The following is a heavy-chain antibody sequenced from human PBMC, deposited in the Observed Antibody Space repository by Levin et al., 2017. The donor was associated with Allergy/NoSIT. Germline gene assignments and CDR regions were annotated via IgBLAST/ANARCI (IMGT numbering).Heavy chain of an antibody. V-gene: IGHV5-51*01. CDR1: GYAFTNFW. Sequence: GGSLRLSCKASGYAFTNFWIAWVRQMPGKGLDWMGIIYAGDSDDRYSPSFEGQVTMSVDKSTSTAYLQWYSLKASDTAIYYCARLRLGSAMIVADGFDIWGPGTVVTVAS. CDR3: ARLRLGSAMIVADGFDI. CDR2: IYAGDSDD. D-gene: IGHD3-22*01. J-gene: IGHJ3*02.